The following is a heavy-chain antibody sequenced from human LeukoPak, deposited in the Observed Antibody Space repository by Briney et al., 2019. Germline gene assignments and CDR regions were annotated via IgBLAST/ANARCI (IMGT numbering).Heavy chain of an antibody. CDR3: ARGGYSSSWYSASFWYHGMDV. D-gene: IGHD6-13*01. Sequence: GASVKVSCKASGYTFTSYDINWVRQATGQGLEWMGWMNPNSGNTGYAQKFQGRVTMTRNTSISTAYMELSSLRSEDTAVYYCARGGYSSSWYSASFWYHGMDVWGQGTTVTVSS. V-gene: IGHV1-8*01. CDR1: GYTFTSYD. CDR2: MNPNSGNT. J-gene: IGHJ6*02.